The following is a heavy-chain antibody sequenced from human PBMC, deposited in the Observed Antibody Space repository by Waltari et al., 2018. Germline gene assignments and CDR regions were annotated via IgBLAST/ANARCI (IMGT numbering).Heavy chain of an antibody. V-gene: IGHV3-48*03. CDR3: ARGEGGANEY. Sequence: EVQLVESGGGLVQPGGSLRLLCAASGFTFRNYEMNWVRQAPGKVLEWVSYSSSGASTIFYADSVKGRFTISRDNAKNSVYLQMNSLRADDTAIYYCARGEGGANEYWGQGTLVTVSS. D-gene: IGHD1-26*01. CDR1: GFTFRNYE. CDR2: SSSGASTI. J-gene: IGHJ4*01.